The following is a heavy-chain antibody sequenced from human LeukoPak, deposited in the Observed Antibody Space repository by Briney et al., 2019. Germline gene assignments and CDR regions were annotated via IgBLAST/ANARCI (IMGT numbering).Heavy chain of an antibody. V-gene: IGHV1-8*01. CDR3: ARGLLRGVVITYYYYYYMDV. D-gene: IGHD3-22*01. CDR1: GYTFTSYD. CDR2: MNPNSGNT. Sequence: ASVKVSCKASGYTFTSYDINWVRQATGQGLEWMGWMNPNSGNTGYAQKFQGRVTMTRNTSISTAYMELSSLRSEDTAVYYCARGLLRGVVITYYYYYYMDVWGKGPTVTVSS. J-gene: IGHJ6*03.